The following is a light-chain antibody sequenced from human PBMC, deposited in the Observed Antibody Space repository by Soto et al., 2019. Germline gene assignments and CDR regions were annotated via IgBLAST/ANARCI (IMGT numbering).Light chain of an antibody. Sequence: DIVMTQSPDSLAVSLGERGTINCKSSQSVFYSSDNKNYLAWYQQKPGQPPKLFIYWASTRESGVPDRFSGSGSGTDFTLTISSLQAEDVAVYYCQQYYTTPLSFGGGTKVDIK. V-gene: IGKV4-1*01. CDR3: QQYYTTPLS. J-gene: IGKJ4*01. CDR1: QSVFYSSDNKNY. CDR2: WAS.